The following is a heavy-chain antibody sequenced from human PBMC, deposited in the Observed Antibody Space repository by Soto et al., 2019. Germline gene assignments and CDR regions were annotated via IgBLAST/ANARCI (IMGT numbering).Heavy chain of an antibody. CDR1: GGSVSSGDSY. CDR2: IYYSADT. J-gene: IGHJ5*02. Sequence: HVQLQESGPGLVKPSETLSLTCTVSGGSVSSGDSYWSWIRQSPGKGLEWIGTIYYSADTNYNPSLKSRVTISIDTSKNQFSLKLSSVTAADTAVYYCARDYNSGWFGHWGQGTLATVSS. D-gene: IGHD6-19*01. CDR3: ARDYNSGWFGH. V-gene: IGHV4-61*08.